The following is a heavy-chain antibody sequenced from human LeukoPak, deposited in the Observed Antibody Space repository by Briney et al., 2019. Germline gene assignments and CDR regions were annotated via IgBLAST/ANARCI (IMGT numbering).Heavy chain of an antibody. Sequence: SETLSLTCEVNGGSFDDYHWTWIRQSPGKGLEGIGEINDSGSPLYSPSLRSRLTISVDTSKNQFSMTLTSVTVADTAVYYCARGPHPHWPLGQFWGQGSRVTVSS. CDR3: ARGPHPHWPLGQF. CDR1: GGSFDDYH. D-gene: IGHD3-16*01. J-gene: IGHJ4*02. CDR2: INDSGSP. V-gene: IGHV4-34*01.